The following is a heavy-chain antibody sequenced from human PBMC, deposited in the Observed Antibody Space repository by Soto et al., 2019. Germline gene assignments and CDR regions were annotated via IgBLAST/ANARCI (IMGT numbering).Heavy chain of an antibody. CDR3: ARRAVAVSTIREDNWLDP. D-gene: IGHD2-21*02. V-gene: IGHV4-59*01. Sequence: SETLSLTCTFSGFSMNNYIWSLIRQPPGKGLEWIGHIYSSGSTKYNPSLESRVTISVDTSKNQFSLKLISMASADTAIYFCARRAVAVSTIREDNWLDPWGQGTLVTVSS. CDR1: GFSMNNYI. CDR2: IYSSGST. J-gene: IGHJ5*02.